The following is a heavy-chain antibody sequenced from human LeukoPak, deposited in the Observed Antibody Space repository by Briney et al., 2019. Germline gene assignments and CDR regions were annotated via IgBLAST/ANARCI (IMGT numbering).Heavy chain of an antibody. D-gene: IGHD3-3*01. J-gene: IGHJ6*02. CDR2: MNPNSGNT. Sequence: GASVEVSCKASGYTFTSYDINWVRQATGQGLEWMGWMNPNSGNTGYAQKFQGRVTMTRNTSISTAYMELSSLRSEDTAVYYCARGLVDFWSGYLYYYYYYGMDVWGQGTTVTVSS. CDR3: ARGLVDFWSGYLYYYYYYGMDV. CDR1: GYTFTSYD. V-gene: IGHV1-8*01.